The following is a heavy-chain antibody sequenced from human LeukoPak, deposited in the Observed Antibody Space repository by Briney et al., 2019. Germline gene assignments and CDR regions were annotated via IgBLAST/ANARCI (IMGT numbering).Heavy chain of an antibody. D-gene: IGHD6-19*01. V-gene: IGHV4-38-2*02. CDR2: IYHSGST. Sequence: SETLSLTCTVSGYSISSGYYWGWIRQPPGKGLEWIGSIYHSGSTYYNPSLKSRVTISVDTSKNQFSLKLSSVTAADTAVYYCARVAVRYYYMDVWGKGTTVTVSS. CDR3: ARVAVRYYYMDV. J-gene: IGHJ6*03. CDR1: GYSISSGYY.